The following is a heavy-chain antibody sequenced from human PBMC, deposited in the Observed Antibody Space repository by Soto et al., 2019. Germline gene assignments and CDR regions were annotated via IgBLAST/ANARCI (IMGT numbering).Heavy chain of an antibody. Sequence: WGSLRLSCAASGFTFSSYAMSWVRQAPGKGLEWVSAISGSGGSTYYADSVKGRFTISRDNSKNTLYLQMNSLRAEDTAVYYCAKDGKFSGWYYSCNGMGVWGQGTTVTVSS. CDR1: GFTFSSYA. J-gene: IGHJ6*02. CDR2: ISGSGGST. V-gene: IGHV3-23*01. CDR3: AKDGKFSGWYYSCNGMGV. D-gene: IGHD6-19*01.